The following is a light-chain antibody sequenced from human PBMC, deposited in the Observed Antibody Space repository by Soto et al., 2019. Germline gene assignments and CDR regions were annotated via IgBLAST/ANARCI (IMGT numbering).Light chain of an antibody. CDR2: KAS. V-gene: IGKV1-5*03. J-gene: IGKJ4*01. CDR3: QQYNSYTPLT. Sequence: DIQMTQSPSTLSGSVGDRVTITCRASQTISSWLAWYQQKPGKAPKLLIYKASTLKSGVPSRFSGSGSGTESTLTISSLQPDDFATYYCQQYNSYTPLTFGGGTKVDIK. CDR1: QTISSW.